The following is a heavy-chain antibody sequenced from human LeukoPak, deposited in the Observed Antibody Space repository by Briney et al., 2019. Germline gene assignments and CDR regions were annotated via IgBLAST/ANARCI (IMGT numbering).Heavy chain of an antibody. CDR1: GGSISSSSYY. D-gene: IGHD6-13*01. CDR3: ASTVIAAAGTWTFDY. CDR2: IYYSGST. Sequence: SETLSLPCTVSGGSISSSSYYWGWIRQPPGKGLEWIGRIYYSGSTYYNPSLRSRVTISVDTSKNQFSLKLSSVTAADTAVYYCASTVIAAAGTWTFDYWGQGTLVTVSS. V-gene: IGHV4-39*01. J-gene: IGHJ4*02.